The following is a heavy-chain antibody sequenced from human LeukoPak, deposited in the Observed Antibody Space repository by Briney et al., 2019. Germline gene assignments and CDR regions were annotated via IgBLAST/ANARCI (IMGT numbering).Heavy chain of an antibody. V-gene: IGHV1-46*01. D-gene: IGHD3-10*01. CDR1: GYTFTSYY. CDR3: ARVGIGFGLTMIRGDNSDY. J-gene: IGHJ4*02. CDR2: INPSGGST. Sequence: ASVKVSCKASGYTFTSYYMHWVRQAPGQGLEWMGIINPSGGSTSYAQKFQGRVTMTRDTSTSTVYMELSSLRSDDTAVYYCARVGIGFGLTMIRGDNSDYWGQGTRVTVSS.